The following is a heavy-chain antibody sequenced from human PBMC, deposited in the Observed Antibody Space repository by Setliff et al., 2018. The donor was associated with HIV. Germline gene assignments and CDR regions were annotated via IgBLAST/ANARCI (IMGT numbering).Heavy chain of an antibody. CDR2: INPAGNPT. CDR1: GYTFTSDY. D-gene: IGHD3-10*01. V-gene: IGHV1-46*01. J-gene: IGHJ4*02. CDR3: ARGRFHRLHRPYSGSGSLGIQYFDY. Sequence: ASVKVSCKASGYTFTSDYIHWVRQAPGQGLEWMGIINPAGNPTSCAQKFQGRVTMTRDTSTSTVYMELSSVTATDTALYYCARGRFHRLHRPYSGSGSLGIQYFDYWGQGTLVTVSS.